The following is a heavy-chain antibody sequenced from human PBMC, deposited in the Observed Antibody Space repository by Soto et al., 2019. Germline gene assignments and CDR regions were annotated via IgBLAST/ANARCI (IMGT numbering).Heavy chain of an antibody. CDR1: GYTCTSYA. CDR3: ARDAKWDPRGVEAQQDDYFDY. D-gene: IGHD1-26*01. V-gene: IGHV1-3*04. J-gene: IGHJ4*02. Sequence: QVQLVQSGAEVKKPGASVKVSCKSSGYTCTSYAIHWVRQAPGQSREWMGWVDTGNGNTKYSQKFQGRVTITRDTYANTADMELSSLRSEDTAVYYCARDAKWDPRGVEAQQDDYFDYWGQGTLVTVSS. CDR2: VDTGNGNT.